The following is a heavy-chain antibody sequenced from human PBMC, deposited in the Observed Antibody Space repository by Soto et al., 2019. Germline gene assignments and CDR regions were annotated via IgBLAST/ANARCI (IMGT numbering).Heavy chain of an antibody. D-gene: IGHD1-26*01. CDR1: GYTFTSYA. V-gene: IGHV1-3*01. CDR3: ATTLVGATPADY. CDR2: INAGNGNT. J-gene: IGHJ4*02. Sequence: QVQLVQSGAEVKKPGASVKVSCKASGYTFTSYAMHWVRQAPGQRLEWMGWINAGNGNTKYSQKFPGRVTITRDTSATTAYMELSTLRTEDTAVYYSATTLVGATPADYWCQGTLVTVSS.